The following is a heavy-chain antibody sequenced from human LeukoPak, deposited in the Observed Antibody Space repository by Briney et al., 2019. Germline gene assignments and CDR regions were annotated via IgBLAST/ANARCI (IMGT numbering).Heavy chain of an antibody. Sequence: SETLSLTCTVSGGSISSGGYYWSWIRQLPGKGLEWIGYIYYSGSTYYNPSLKSRVTISVDTSKNQFSLKLSSVTAADTAVYYCARDRENDYGDYGSFDYWGQGTLVTVSS. J-gene: IGHJ4*02. V-gene: IGHV4-31*03. CDR1: GGSISSGGYY. CDR2: IYYSGST. CDR3: ARDRENDYGDYGSFDY. D-gene: IGHD4-17*01.